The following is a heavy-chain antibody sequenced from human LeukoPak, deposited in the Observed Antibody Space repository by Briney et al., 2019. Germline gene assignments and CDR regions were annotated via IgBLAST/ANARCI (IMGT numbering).Heavy chain of an antibody. V-gene: IGHV3-23*01. CDR3: ARGDSSGYHGGFDY. D-gene: IGHD3-22*01. CDR1: GFTFSSYG. CDR2: ISGSGGST. J-gene: IGHJ4*02. Sequence: GGSLRLSCAASGFTFSSYGMSWVRQAPGKGLEWVSAISGSGGSTYYADSVKGRFTISRDNAKNSLYLQMNSLRAEDTALYYCARGDSSGYHGGFDYWGQGTLVTVSS.